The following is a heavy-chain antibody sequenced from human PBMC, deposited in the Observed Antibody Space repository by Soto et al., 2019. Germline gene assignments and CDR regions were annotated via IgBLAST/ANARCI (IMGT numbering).Heavy chain of an antibody. CDR3: ARGADYYDSSGYLSY. CDR1: GGSISSYY. D-gene: IGHD3-22*01. Sequence: TSETLSLTCTVSGGSISSYYWSWIRQPPGKGLEWIGYIYYSGSTNYNPSLKSRVTISVDTSKNQFSLKLSSVTAADTAVYYCARGADYYDSSGYLSYWGQGTLVTVSS. V-gene: IGHV4-59*01. CDR2: IYYSGST. J-gene: IGHJ4*02.